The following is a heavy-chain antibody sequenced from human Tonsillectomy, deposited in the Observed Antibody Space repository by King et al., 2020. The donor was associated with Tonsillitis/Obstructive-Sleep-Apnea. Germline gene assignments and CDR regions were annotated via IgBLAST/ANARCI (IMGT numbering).Heavy chain of an antibody. D-gene: IGHD2-2*01. V-gene: IGHV3-11*06. CDR2: ISSSSSYT. CDR1: GFTFSDYY. J-gene: IGHJ4*02. Sequence: VQLVESGGGLVKPGGSLRLSCAASGFTFSDYYMSWIRQAPGKGLEWVSYISSSSSYTNYADSVKGRFTISRDNAKNSLYLQMNSLRAEDTAVYYCARDRGEYCSSTSCYLNCWYSSSYYENFDYWGQGTLVTVSS. CDR3: ARDRGEYCSSTSCYLNCWYSSSYYENFDY.